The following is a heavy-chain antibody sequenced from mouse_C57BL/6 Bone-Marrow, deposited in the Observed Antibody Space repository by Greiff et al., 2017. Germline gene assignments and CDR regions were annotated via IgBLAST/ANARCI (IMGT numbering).Heavy chain of an antibody. J-gene: IGHJ3*01. CDR2: IYPGSGNT. CDR3: ARSPYYYGSSPPWFAY. Sequence: VKLVESGPELVQPGASVKISCKASGYSFTSYYIHWVKQRPGQGLAWIGWIYPGSGNTKYNEKFQGKATLTADTSSSTAYMQLSSLTSEDSAVYYCARSPYYYGSSPPWFAYWGQGTLVTVSA. V-gene: IGHV1-66*01. CDR1: GYSFTSYY. D-gene: IGHD1-1*01.